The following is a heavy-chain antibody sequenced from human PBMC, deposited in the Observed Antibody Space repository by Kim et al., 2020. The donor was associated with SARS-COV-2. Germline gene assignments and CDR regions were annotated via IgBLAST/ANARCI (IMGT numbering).Heavy chain of an antibody. J-gene: IGHJ6*02. V-gene: IGHV3-21*01. D-gene: IGHD3-22*01. CDR2: ISSSSSYI. Sequence: GGSLRLSCAASGFTFSSYSMNWVRQAPGKGLEWVSSISSSSSYIYYADSVKGRFTISRDNAKNSLYLQMNSLRAEDTAVYYCARVSPIGPDSSGYYVDYYYYGMDVWGQGTTVTVSS. CDR1: GFTFSSYS. CDR3: ARVSPIGPDSSGYYVDYYYYGMDV.